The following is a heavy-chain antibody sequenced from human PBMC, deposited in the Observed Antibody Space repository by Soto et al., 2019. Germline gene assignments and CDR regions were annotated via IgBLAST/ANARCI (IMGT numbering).Heavy chain of an antibody. CDR3: ARRGSYGYRHLWFDP. J-gene: IGHJ5*02. CDR1: GGSFSGYY. CDR2: INHSGST. Sequence: PXATLSLTCAVYGGSFSGYYGSWIRQPPGKGLEWIGEINHSGSTNYNPSLKSRVTISVDTSKNQFSLKLSSVTAADTAVYYCARRGSYGYRHLWFDPWGQGSLVTVSS. V-gene: IGHV4-34*01. D-gene: IGHD5-18*01.